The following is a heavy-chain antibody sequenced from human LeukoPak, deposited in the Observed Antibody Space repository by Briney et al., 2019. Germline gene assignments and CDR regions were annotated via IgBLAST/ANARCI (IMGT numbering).Heavy chain of an antibody. Sequence: SGGSLRLSCAASGFTFNDFAMTWVRQAPGKGLEWVSSIVDAGTYYADSVKGRFTISRDNSKNMLYLQLNSLRAGDTAMYYCAKNLGPFDVRGQGTMVTVSS. J-gene: IGHJ3*01. V-gene: IGHV3-23*01. CDR2: IVDAGT. CDR3: AKNLGPFDV. D-gene: IGHD3-16*01. CDR1: GFTFNDFA.